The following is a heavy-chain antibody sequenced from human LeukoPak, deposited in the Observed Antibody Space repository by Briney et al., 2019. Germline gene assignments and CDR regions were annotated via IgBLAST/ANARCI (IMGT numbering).Heavy chain of an antibody. V-gene: IGHV3-23*01. D-gene: IGHD6-13*01. CDR2: ISGSGGST. Sequence: PGGSLRLSCAASGFTFSSYAMSWVRQAPGKGLEWVSAISGSGGSTYYADSVKGRFTISRDNSKNTLYLQMNSLRAEDTAVYYCAKDNSLSLGYDGIAAAGTIDYWGQGTLVTVSS. CDR1: GFTFSSYA. CDR3: AKDNSLSLGYDGIAAAGTIDY. J-gene: IGHJ4*02.